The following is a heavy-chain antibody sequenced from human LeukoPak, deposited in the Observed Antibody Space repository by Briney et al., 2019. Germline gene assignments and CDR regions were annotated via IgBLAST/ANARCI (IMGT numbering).Heavy chain of an antibody. CDR3: ARDYYYDSSGYYYYYYYMDV. J-gene: IGHJ6*03. V-gene: IGHV4-4*07. Sequence: SETLSLTCTVSGGSISSYYWSWIRQPAGKGLERIGRIYTSGSTNYNPSLKSRVTMSVDTSKNQFSLKLSSVTAADTAVYYCARDYYYDSSGYYYYYYYMDVWGKGTTVTVSS. D-gene: IGHD3-22*01. CDR1: GGSISSYY. CDR2: IYTSGST.